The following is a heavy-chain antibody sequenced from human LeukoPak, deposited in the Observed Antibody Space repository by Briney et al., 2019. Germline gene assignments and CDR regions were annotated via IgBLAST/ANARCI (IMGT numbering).Heavy chain of an antibody. J-gene: IGHJ5*02. CDR1: GYTFTSYG. Sequence: ASVKVSCKASGYTFTSYGISWVQQAPGQGLEWMGWISAYNGNTNYAQKLQGRVTMTTDTSTSTAYMELRSLRSDDTAVYYCARFVVVPAAKDNWFDPWGQGTLVTV. V-gene: IGHV1-18*01. D-gene: IGHD2-2*01. CDR3: ARFVVVPAAKDNWFDP. CDR2: ISAYNGNT.